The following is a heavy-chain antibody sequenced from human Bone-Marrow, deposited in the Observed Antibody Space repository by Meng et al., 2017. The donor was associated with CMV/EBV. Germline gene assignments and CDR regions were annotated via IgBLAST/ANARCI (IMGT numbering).Heavy chain of an antibody. Sequence: SETLSLTCTVSGYSITSGFYWVWIRQPPGKGLEWIGGVYHNGVTYYTPSLKRRVTISLETSKSHVSLKLNSVTAADTAVYYCARGQGRTHSYRLYYFDYWGQGTLVPVYS. CDR3: ARGQGRTHSYRLYYFDY. D-gene: IGHD1-14*01. CDR1: GYSITSGFY. CDR2: VYHNGVT. V-gene: IGHV4-38-2*02. J-gene: IGHJ4*02.